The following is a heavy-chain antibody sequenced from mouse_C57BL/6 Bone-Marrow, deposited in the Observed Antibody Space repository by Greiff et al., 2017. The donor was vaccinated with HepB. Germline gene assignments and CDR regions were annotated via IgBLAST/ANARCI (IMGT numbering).Heavy chain of an antibody. J-gene: IGHJ2*01. Sequence: EVKVVESGAELVRPGASVKLSCTASGFNIKDDYMHWVKQRPEQGLEWIGWIDPENGDTEYASKFQGKATITADTSSNTAYLQLSSLTSEDTAVYYCTTGDGYYVDYWGQGTTLTVSS. CDR1: GFNIKDDY. V-gene: IGHV14-4*01. CDR2: IDPENGDT. CDR3: TTGDGYYVDY. D-gene: IGHD2-3*01.